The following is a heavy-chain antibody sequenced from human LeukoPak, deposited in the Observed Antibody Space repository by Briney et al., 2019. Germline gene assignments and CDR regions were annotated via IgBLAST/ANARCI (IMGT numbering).Heavy chain of an antibody. Sequence: GGSLRLSCAASGFTVSSNYMSWVRQAPGKGLEWVSVIYSGGSTYYADSVKGRFTISRDNSKNTLYLQMNSLRAEDTAVYYCARDFPATVVTPRDYWGQGTLVTASS. V-gene: IGHV3-66*01. D-gene: IGHD4-23*01. CDR2: IYSGGST. CDR3: ARDFPATVVTPRDY. J-gene: IGHJ4*02. CDR1: GFTVSSNY.